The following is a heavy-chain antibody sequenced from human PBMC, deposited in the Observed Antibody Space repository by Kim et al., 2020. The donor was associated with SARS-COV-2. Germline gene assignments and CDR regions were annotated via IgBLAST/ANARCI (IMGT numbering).Heavy chain of an antibody. CDR1: GFTFSGPS. V-gene: IGHV3-73*01. D-gene: IGHD5-12*01. CDR2: IRSRPHNDAT. J-gene: IGHJ4*02. CDR3: TRQGATTDS. Sequence: GGSLRLSCAASGFTFSGPSMHWVRQASGNGLECVGHIRSRPHNDATAYAASLKGRFTISRDDSKNTTYLHMNSLRTEDTAVYYCTRQGATTDSWGQGTLVTVSS.